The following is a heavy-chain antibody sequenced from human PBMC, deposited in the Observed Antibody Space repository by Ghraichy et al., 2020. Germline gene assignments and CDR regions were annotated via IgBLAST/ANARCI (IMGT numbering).Heavy chain of an antibody. CDR1: GFTFSKYA. CDR3: AKGSAAGQYFEY. D-gene: IGHD6-13*01. Sequence: GGSLRLSCEASGFTFSKYAMRWVRQAAGKGLEWVSTISGSGTDTYYADSVKGRFTISRDNSKNTLYLQMNSLRAEDTAVYYCAKGSAAGQYFEYWAQVTLFAFS. V-gene: IGHV3-23*01. CDR2: ISGSGTDT. J-gene: IGHJ4*02.